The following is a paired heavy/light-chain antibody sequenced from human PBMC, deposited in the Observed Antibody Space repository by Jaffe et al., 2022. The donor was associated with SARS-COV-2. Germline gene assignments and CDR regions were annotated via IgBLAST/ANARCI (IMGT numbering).Light chain of an antibody. J-gene: IGKJ2*01. V-gene: IGKV1-16*02. CDR3: QQYSSYPYT. Sequence: DIQMTQSPSSLSASVGDRVTITCRASQGISNYLAWFQQKPGKAPKSLVYAASSLQSGVPSKFSGGGSGTDFTLTISSLQPEDFATYYCQQYSSYPYTFGQGTKLEIK. CDR1: QGISNY. CDR2: AAS.
Heavy chain of an antibody. Sequence: QVQLQQWGAGLLEPSETLSLTCAVYGGSFSGYYWSWIRQPPGKGLEWIGEINHSGSTNYNPSLKSRVTISVDTSKNQFSLNLSSVTAADTAVYYCAKEGGYGRFPLTDWGQGTLVTVSS. CDR1: GGSFSGYY. CDR3: AKEGGYGRFPLTD. J-gene: IGHJ4*02. V-gene: IGHV4-34*01. CDR2: INHSGST. D-gene: IGHD1-1*01.